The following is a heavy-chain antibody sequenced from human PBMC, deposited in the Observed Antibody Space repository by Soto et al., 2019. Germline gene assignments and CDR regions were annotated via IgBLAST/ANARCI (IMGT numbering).Heavy chain of an antibody. CDR3: AKDRRADWESYYYYAMDV. Sequence: QVQLVQSGAEVKKPGSSVKVSCKASGGTFSSFTISWVRQAPGQGLEWMGGIIPIYGTANYAQKFQGRVTITADASTRTAYMELSSLRSEDTAVYYCAKDRRADWESYYYYAMDVWGQGTTVPVSS. V-gene: IGHV1-69*01. D-gene: IGHD1-26*01. CDR1: GGTFSSFT. CDR2: IIPIYGTA. J-gene: IGHJ6*02.